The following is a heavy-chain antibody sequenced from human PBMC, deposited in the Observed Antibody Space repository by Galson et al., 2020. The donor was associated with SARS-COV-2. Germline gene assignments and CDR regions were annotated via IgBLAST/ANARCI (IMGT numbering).Heavy chain of an antibody. CDR3: AREICCAHPYYYGSGSYLYGMDV. V-gene: IGHV1-69*13. J-gene: IGHJ6*02. CDR2: IIPIFGTA. Sequence: SVKVSCKASGGTFSSYAISWVRQAPGQGLEWMGGIIPIFGTANYAQKFQGRVTITADESTSTAYMELSSLRSEDTAVYYCAREICCAHPYYYGSGSYLYGMDVWGQGTTVTVSS. D-gene: IGHD3-10*01. CDR1: GGTFSSYA.